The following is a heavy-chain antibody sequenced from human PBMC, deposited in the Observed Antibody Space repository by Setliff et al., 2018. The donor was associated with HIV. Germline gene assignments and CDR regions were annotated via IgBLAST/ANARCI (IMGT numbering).Heavy chain of an antibody. CDR1: GGFISTGGYS. V-gene: IGHV4-30-2*01. CDR3: EVAGQ. CDR2: IYHSGNT. D-gene: IGHD6-19*01. Sequence: NPSETLSLTCTVSGGFISTGGYSWSWIRQPPGKGLGWIGYIYHSGNTYYNPSLKSRVSISVDRSKNHFSLRLSSVTAADTAVYYCEVAGQWGQGTLVTVSS. J-gene: IGHJ4*02.